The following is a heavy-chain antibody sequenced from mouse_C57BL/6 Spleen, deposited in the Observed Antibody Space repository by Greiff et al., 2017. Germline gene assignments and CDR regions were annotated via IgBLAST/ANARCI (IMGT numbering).Heavy chain of an antibody. J-gene: IGHJ2*01. V-gene: IGHV1-20*01. CDR3: AREVITTLVDY. CDR1: GYSFTGYF. CDR2: INPYNGDT. Sequence: VQLQQSGPELVKPGDSVKISCKASGYSFTGYFMNWVMQSHGKSLEWIGRINPYNGDTFYNQKFKGKATLTVDKSSSTAHMELRSLTSEDSTVYYCAREVITTLVDYWGQGTTLTVSS. D-gene: IGHD1-1*01.